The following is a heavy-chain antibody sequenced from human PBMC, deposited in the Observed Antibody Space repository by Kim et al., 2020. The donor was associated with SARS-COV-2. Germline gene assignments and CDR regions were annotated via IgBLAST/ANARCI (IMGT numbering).Heavy chain of an antibody. Sequence: GGSLRLSCAASGFTFSSYAMSWVRQAPGKGLEWVSAISGSGGNTYYTDSVKGRFTISRDNSKNTLYLQMNSLRAEDTAVYYCANVDTAMVNYYYYGMDVWGQGTTVTVSS. CDR1: GFTFSSYA. J-gene: IGHJ6*02. CDR2: ISGSGGNT. D-gene: IGHD5-18*01. CDR3: ANVDTAMVNYYYYGMDV. V-gene: IGHV3-23*01.